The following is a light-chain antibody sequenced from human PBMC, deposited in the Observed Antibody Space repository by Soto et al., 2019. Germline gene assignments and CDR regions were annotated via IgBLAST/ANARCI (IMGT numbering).Light chain of an antibody. V-gene: IGLV2-11*01. Sequence: QSALTQPRSVSGSPGQSVTISCTGTSSDVGGYNYVSWYQQHPGKAPKLMIYEVSKRPSGVPDRFSGSKSGNTASLTISVLQAEDEADYYCCSYAGSYTYVFGTGTKRTVL. CDR1: SSDVGGYNY. CDR3: CSYAGSYTYV. J-gene: IGLJ1*01. CDR2: EVS.